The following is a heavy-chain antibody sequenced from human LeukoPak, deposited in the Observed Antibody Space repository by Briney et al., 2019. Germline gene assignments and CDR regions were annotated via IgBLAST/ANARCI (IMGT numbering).Heavy chain of an antibody. CDR3: AKTSGYDWGDFDY. CDR2: ISGRGGST. V-gene: IGHV3-23*01. CDR1: GFTFSSYA. Sequence: PGGSLRLSCAASGFTFSSYAMTWVRQAPGIGLGWVSAISGRGGSTYYADSVKGRFTISRDNSRNTLYLQMNSLRAEDTAVYYCAKTSGYDWGDFDYWGQGTLVTVSS. J-gene: IGHJ4*02. D-gene: IGHD5-12*01.